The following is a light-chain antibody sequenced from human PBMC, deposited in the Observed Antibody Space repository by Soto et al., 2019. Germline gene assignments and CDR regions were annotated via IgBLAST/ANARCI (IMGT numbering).Light chain of an antibody. CDR3: QQYNSYSLT. V-gene: IGKV1-5*03. J-gene: IGKJ4*01. Sequence: DIQMTQSPSTLSASVGDRVTITCRASQSISSWLAWYQQKPGKAPKLLIYKASSLESGVPSRFSGSGSGTDFPLPISRLQPDDFATYYCQQYNSYSLTFGGGTEVEIK. CDR1: QSISSW. CDR2: KAS.